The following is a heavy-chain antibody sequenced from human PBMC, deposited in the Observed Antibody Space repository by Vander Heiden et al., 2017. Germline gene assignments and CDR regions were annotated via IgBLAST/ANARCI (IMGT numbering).Heavy chain of an antibody. CDR2: INGDGSIT. CDR1: GFTLSDYW. J-gene: IGHJ6*02. V-gene: IGHV3-74*01. CDR3: GRGNYGMDV. Sequence: EVQVVESGGGSVQPGESLRLSCAASGFTLSDYWMHWVRQAPGKGLVSVANINGDGSITNYADSVKGRFTVSRDNAKNTLYLQMHSLRAEDAAVYYCGRGNYGMDVWGQGTTVTVSS.